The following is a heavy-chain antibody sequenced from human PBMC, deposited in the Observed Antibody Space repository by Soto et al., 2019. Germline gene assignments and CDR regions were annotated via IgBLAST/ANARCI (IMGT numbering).Heavy chain of an antibody. CDR1: GYTFTSYA. CDR3: ARDPDYGDNATSTADDS. V-gene: IGHV1-3*01. J-gene: IGHJ4*02. CDR2: INAGNGNT. Sequence: ASVKVSCKASGYTFTSYAMHWVRQAPGQRLEWMGWINAGNGNTKYSQKFQGRVTITRDTSASTAYMELSSLRSEDTAVYYCARDPDYGDNATSTADDSWGQGTLVTVSS. D-gene: IGHD4-17*01.